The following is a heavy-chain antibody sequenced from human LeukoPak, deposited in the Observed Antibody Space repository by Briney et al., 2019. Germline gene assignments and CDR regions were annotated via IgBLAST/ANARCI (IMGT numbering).Heavy chain of an antibody. J-gene: IGHJ4*02. CDR1: GFTFSSYW. V-gene: IGHV3-7*03. CDR3: AKSHGGYSYGSYFDY. Sequence: GGSLRLSCAASGFTFSSYWMSWVRQAPGKGLEWVANIKQDGSEKYYVDSVKGRFTISRDNAKNSLYLQMNSLRAEDTALYYCAKSHGGYSYGSYFDYWGQGTLVTVSS. D-gene: IGHD5-18*01. CDR2: IKQDGSEK.